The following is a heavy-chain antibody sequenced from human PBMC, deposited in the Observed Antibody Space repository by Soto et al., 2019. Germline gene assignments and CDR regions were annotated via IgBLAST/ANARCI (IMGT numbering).Heavy chain of an antibody. J-gene: IGHJ4*02. CDR3: ARSSSGYPFDY. CDR2: ISSNGGST. V-gene: IGHV3-64*01. D-gene: IGHD3-22*01. CDR1: GFTFSSYA. Sequence: VQLVESGGGLVQPGGSLRLSCAASGFTFSSYAMHWVRQAPGKGLEYVSAISSNGGSTYYANSVKGRFTISRDNSKNTLYLQMGSLRAEDMAVYYCARSSSGYPFDYWGQGTLVTVSS.